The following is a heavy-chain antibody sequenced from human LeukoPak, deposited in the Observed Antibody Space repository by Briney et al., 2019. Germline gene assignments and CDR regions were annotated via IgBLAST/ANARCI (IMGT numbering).Heavy chain of an antibody. CDR1: GFTFSSYS. D-gene: IGHD5-18*01. Sequence: PGGSLRLSCAASGFTFSSYSMNWVRQAPGKGLEWVSSISSSSSYIYYADSVKGRFTISRDNAKNSLYLQMNSLRAEDTAVYYCARAGPGHSYGGYNWFDPWGQGTLVTVSS. CDR2: ISSSSSYI. CDR3: ARAGPGHSYGGYNWFDP. J-gene: IGHJ5*02. V-gene: IGHV3-21*01.